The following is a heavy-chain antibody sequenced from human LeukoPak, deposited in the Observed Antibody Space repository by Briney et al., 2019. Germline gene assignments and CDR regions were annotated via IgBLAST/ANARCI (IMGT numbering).Heavy chain of an antibody. D-gene: IGHD4-23*01. V-gene: IGHV3-23*01. Sequence: PGGSLRLSCAGSGFTFSSYAMSWVRQAPGKGLEWVSAISGSGGSTYYADSVKGRFTISRDNSKNTLYLQMNSLRAEDTAVYYCAKGVSGGNHFDYWGQGTLVTVSS. CDR3: AKGVSGGNHFDY. CDR2: ISGSGGST. CDR1: GFTFSSYA. J-gene: IGHJ4*02.